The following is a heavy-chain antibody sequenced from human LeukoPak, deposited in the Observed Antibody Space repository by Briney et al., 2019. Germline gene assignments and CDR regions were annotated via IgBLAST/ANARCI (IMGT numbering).Heavy chain of an antibody. Sequence: PGGSLRLSCAASGFTFSSYYMTWVRQAPGKGLEWVANTKQDGSDKYYVDSVKGRFSISRDNAKNSLYLQMNSLRAEDTAVYYCARESRLGYCSGGNCYYQDDAFDIWGQGTMVTVSS. CDR3: ARESRLGYCSGGNCYYQDDAFDI. CDR1: GFTFSSYY. J-gene: IGHJ3*02. CDR2: TKQDGSDK. D-gene: IGHD2-15*01. V-gene: IGHV3-7*01.